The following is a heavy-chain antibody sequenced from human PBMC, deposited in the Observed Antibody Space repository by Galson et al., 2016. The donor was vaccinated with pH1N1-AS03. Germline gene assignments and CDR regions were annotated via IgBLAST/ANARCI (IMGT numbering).Heavy chain of an antibody. Sequence: SLRLSCAASVSLSGYSVNWVRQAPGKGLEWVAYIGSSGRTISYADSVKGRFTVSRDSGKNSVELQMNSMGAEDTAVYYCARASPTTLIGGEVWGQGTLVTVSS. J-gene: IGHJ4*02. D-gene: IGHD2-21*01. CDR2: IGSSGRTI. CDR1: VSLSGYS. CDR3: ARASPTTLIGGEV. V-gene: IGHV3-48*01.